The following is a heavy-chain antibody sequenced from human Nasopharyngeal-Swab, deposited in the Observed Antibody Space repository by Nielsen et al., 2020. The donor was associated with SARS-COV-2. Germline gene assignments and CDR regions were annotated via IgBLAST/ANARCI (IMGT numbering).Heavy chain of an antibody. CDR2: IYYSGST. D-gene: IGHD2-15*01. CDR3: AREGNCSGGSCYSYFDY. Sequence: QCPGKGLEWIGYIYYSGSTYYNPSLKSRVTISVDTSKNQFSLKLSSVTAADTAVYYCAREGNCSGGSCYSYFDYWGQGTLVTVSS. J-gene: IGHJ4*02. V-gene: IGHV4-30-4*01.